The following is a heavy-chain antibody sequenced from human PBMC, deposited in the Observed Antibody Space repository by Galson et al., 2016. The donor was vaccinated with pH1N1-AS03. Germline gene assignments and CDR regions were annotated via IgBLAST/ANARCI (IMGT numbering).Heavy chain of an antibody. CDR2: IYPGDSDT. J-gene: IGHJ4*02. V-gene: IGHV5-51*01. D-gene: IGHD5-24*01. CDR1: GYIFTSYW. Sequence: SGAEVKKPGESLKISCKTSGYIFTSYWVAWVRHMPGKGLEWMGTIYPGDSDTRYSPSFQGQVTISADRSINTAYLQWSSLMASDTAIYYCARQVRDGYNDYFDYWGQGTRVTVSS. CDR3: ARQVRDGYNDYFDY.